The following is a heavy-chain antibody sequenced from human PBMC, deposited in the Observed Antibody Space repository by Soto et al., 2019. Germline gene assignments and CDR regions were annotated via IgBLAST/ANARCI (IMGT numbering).Heavy chain of an antibody. CDR3: ARAVGVGVAGSAAFDM. CDR1: GYPVTAYY. J-gene: IGHJ3*02. D-gene: IGHD3-3*01. V-gene: IGHV1-2*02. Sequence: QLHLVQSGAVVKKPGASVTVSCSASGYPVTAYYMHWVRQAPGRGLEWMGGINPATGAAKYTQTFQGRVTMTRDTSTSTVFMELSGLTSEDTAVFYCARAVGVGVAGSAAFDMWGQGTLVTVSS. CDR2: INPATGAA.